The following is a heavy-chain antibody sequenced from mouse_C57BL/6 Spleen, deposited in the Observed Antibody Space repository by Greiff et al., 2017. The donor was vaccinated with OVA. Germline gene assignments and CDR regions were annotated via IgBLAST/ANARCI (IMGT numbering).Heavy chain of an antibody. CDR2: IDPSDSYT. V-gene: IGHV1-50*01. Sequence: QVQLQQPGAELVKPGASVKLSCKASGYTFTSYWMQWVKQRPGQGLEWIGEIDPSDSYTNYNQKFKGKATLTVDTSSSTAYMQLSSLTSEDSAVYYCARGDYYGSSYHYFDYWGQGTTLTVSS. D-gene: IGHD1-1*01. CDR1: GYTFTSYW. CDR3: ARGDYYGSSYHYFDY. J-gene: IGHJ2*01.